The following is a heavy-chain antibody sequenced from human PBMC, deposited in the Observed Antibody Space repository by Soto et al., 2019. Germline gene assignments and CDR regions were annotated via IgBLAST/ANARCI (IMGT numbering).Heavy chain of an antibody. V-gene: IGHV1-3*04. J-gene: IGHJ4*02. CDR1: GYTFTSYS. CDR2: LNTGNGNT. D-gene: IGHD1-26*01. Sequence: QVQLVQSGAEVKKPGASVKVSCEASGYTFTSYSMHWVRQAPGQRLEWMGWLNTGNGNTKYSQNFQGRVTITRDTSASTAYMELSSLRSEDTAISYCARLSSGSYDYWGQGTLVTVSS. CDR3: ARLSSGSYDY.